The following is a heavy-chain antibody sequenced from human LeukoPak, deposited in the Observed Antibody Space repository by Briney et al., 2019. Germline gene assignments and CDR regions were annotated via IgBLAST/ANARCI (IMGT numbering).Heavy chain of an antibody. V-gene: IGHV7-4-1*02. D-gene: IGHD6-13*01. J-gene: IGHJ5*02. CDR2: INTKSGNP. CDR3: ARDQDSNIWDWVDP. Sequence: ASVKVSCKASGYTFTSYGISWVRQAPGQGLEWMGWINTKSGNPTYAQGFTGRFVFSLDTSVSTAYLQINSLKAEDTAVYYCARDQDSNIWDWVDPWGQGTLVTVSS. CDR1: GYTFTSYG.